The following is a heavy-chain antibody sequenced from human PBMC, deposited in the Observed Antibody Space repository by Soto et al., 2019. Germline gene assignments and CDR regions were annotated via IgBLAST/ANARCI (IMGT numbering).Heavy chain of an antibody. Sequence: GGSLRLSCAASGFTFSSYGMHWVRQAPGKGLGWVAVISYDGSNKYYADSVKGRFTISRDNSKNTLYLQMNSLRAEDTAVYYCAKDYSGDYIYYYYGMDVWGQGTTVTVSS. V-gene: IGHV3-30*18. CDR3: AKDYSGDYIYYYYGMDV. CDR1: GFTFSSYG. CDR2: ISYDGSNK. J-gene: IGHJ6*02. D-gene: IGHD4-17*01.